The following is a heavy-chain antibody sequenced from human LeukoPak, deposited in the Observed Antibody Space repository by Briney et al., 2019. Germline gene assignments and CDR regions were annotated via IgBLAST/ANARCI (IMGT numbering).Heavy chain of an antibody. CDR2: IYYSGST. V-gene: IGHV4-30-4*01. CDR3: AKASVDTAMVYY. Sequence: SQTLSLTCTVSGGSISSGDYYWSWIRQPPGKGLEWIGYIYYSGSTYYNPSLKSRVTISVDTSKNQFSLKLSSVTAADTAVYYCAKASVDTAMVYYWGQGTLVTVSS. D-gene: IGHD5-18*01. CDR1: GGSISSGDYY. J-gene: IGHJ4*02.